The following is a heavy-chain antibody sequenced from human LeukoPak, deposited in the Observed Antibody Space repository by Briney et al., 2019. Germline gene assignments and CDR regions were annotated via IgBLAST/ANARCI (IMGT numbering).Heavy chain of an antibody. V-gene: IGHV4-4*07. Sequence: SETLSLTCTVSGGSISSYYWSWIRQPAGKGLEWIGRIYTSGNTNYNPSLKSRVTMSLDASKNQFSLELNSVTPADTAVYYCARGGNYWPQWWFDPWGRGTLVSVSS. J-gene: IGHJ5*02. CDR1: GGSISSYY. CDR2: IYTSGNT. D-gene: IGHD1-26*01. CDR3: ARGGNYWPQWWFDP.